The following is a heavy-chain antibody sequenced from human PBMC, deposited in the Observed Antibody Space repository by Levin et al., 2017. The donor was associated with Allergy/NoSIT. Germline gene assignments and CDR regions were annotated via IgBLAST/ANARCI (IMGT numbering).Heavy chain of an antibody. CDR3: ARDRAIVTTNAIYYYGMDV. V-gene: IGHV4-59*01. CDR1: GGSISSYH. CDR2: IYDSSGST. D-gene: IGHD5-12*01. Sequence: SQTLSLTCTVSGGSISSYHWSWIRQPPGKGLEWIGYIYDSSGSTNYNPSLKSRVTISVDTSKNQFSLKLSSVTAADTAVYYCARDRAIVTTNAIYYYGMDVWGQGTTVTVSS. J-gene: IGHJ6*02.